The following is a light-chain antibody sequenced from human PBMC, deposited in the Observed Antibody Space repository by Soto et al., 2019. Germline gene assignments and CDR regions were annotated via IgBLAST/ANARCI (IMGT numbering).Light chain of an antibody. CDR3: SAYTRSSTRV. J-gene: IGLJ3*02. Sequence: QSALTQPASVSGSPGQSITISCTGTSSDVGGYNYVSWYQQHPGKAPKLMIYEVSNRPSGVSNRFSGSKSGNTASLTISGLQADDEADYYCSAYTRSSTRVFGGGTKLTFL. V-gene: IGLV2-14*01. CDR2: EVS. CDR1: SSDVGGYNY.